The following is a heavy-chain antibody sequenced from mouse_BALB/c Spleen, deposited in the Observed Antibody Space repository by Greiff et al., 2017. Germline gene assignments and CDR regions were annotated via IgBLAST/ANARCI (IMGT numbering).Heavy chain of an antibody. Sequence: VQLQQSGPELVKPGASVKISCKASGYSFTGYFMNWVMQSHGKSLEWIGRINPYNGDTFYNQKFKGKATLTVDKSSSTAHMELRSLASEDSAVYYGARRGGNYGGFDYWGQGTTLTVSS. J-gene: IGHJ2*01. CDR1: GYSFTGYF. CDR2: INPYNGDT. D-gene: IGHD2-1*01. V-gene: IGHV1-20*02. CDR3: ARRGGNYGGFDY.